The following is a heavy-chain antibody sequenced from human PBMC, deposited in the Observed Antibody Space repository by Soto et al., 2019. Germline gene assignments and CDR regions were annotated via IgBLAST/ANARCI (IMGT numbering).Heavy chain of an antibody. Sequence: GGSLRLSCAASGFTFSGYSMNWVRQAPGKGLEWVSSISSSSSYIYYADSVKGRFTISRDNAKNSLYLQMNSLRAEDTAVYYCASLSTSPLNYYYYGMDVWGQGTTVTVSS. J-gene: IGHJ6*02. CDR3: ASLSTSPLNYYYYGMDV. CDR2: ISSSSSYI. V-gene: IGHV3-21*01. D-gene: IGHD2-2*01. CDR1: GFTFSGYS.